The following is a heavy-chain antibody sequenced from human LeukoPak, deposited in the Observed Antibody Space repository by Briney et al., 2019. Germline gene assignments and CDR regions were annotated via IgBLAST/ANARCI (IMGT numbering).Heavy chain of an antibody. J-gene: IGHJ4*02. V-gene: IGHV3-23*01. D-gene: IGHD3-22*01. Sequence: GGSLRLSCSVSGITVSNYGMSWVRQAPGKGLEWVAGISDSGGGTKYADSVRGRFTISRDNSKDTLYLQMSSLRIEDTAIYYCRAATRYLDYYYDYWGQGTLVTVSS. CDR3: RAATRYLDYYYDY. CDR1: GITVSNYG. CDR2: ISDSGGGT.